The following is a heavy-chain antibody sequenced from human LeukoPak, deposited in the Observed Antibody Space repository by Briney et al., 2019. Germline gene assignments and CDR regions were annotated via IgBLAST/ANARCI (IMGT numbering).Heavy chain of an antibody. V-gene: IGHV3-23*01. J-gene: IGHJ4*02. CDR3: AKARGSSVYEPFDY. CDR2: ISTSGRAT. Sequence: PGGSLRLSCAASGFAFNTYAMTWVRQAPEKGLQLVSTISTSGRATYYADSVEGRFTISRDNSKNTLYLQMNSLRADDTAVYYCAKARGSSVYEPFDYWGQGTQVTVSS. D-gene: IGHD5/OR15-5a*01. CDR1: GFAFNTYA.